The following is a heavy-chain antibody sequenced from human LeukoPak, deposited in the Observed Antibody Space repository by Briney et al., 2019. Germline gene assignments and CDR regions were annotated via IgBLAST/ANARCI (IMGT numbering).Heavy chain of an antibody. J-gene: IGHJ6*02. Sequence: SQTLSLTCAISGDTLSSNSGARKWIRQSPSRGLEWLGCTYYRATWYNDYAVSVKSPITINTPTSKDQFPLQVNSGTPEDTAVYYWARAISRTGYGMDVWGQGTTVTVSS. V-gene: IGHV6-1*01. CDR2: TYYRATWYN. CDR3: ARAISRTGYGMDV. CDR1: GDTLSSNSGA.